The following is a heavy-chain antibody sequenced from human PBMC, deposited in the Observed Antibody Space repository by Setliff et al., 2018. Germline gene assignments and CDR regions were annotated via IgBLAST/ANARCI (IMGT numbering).Heavy chain of an antibody. J-gene: IGHJ4*02. CDR3: ARERHLLSTVVIFGLFDF. Sequence: LRLSCAASGFTFGSHAMHWVRQAPGKGLEWVAVISDDGSNQYYADSVKGRFTVSRDNSKNTLSRQMYSLRTEDTALYYCARERHLLSTVVIFGLFDFWGQGALVTVSS. V-gene: IGHV3-30*01. CDR2: ISDDGSNQ. CDR1: GFTFGSHA. D-gene: IGHD3-3*01.